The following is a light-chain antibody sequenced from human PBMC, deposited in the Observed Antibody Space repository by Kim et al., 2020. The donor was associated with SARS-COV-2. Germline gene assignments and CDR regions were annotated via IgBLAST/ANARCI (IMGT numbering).Light chain of an antibody. CDR1: SSDIGNNY. J-gene: IGLJ3*02. CDR3: GTWHTSLSAWV. Sequence: QSVLTQPPSVSAAPGQKVTISCSGSSSDIGNNYVSWYQQLPGTAPKLLIYDNNKRPSGIPDRFSGSKSGTSATLDITGLQTGDEADYYCGTWHTSLSAWVFGGGTQLTVL. CDR2: DNN. V-gene: IGLV1-51*01.